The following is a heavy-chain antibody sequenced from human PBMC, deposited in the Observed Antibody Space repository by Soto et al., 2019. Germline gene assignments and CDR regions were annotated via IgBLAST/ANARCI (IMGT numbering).Heavy chain of an antibody. V-gene: IGHV2-5*02. J-gene: IGHJ4*02. CDR3: AHRRGVSGFDY. Sequence: QITLKESGPTLVKPTQTLTLTCTFSGFSLSTSGVGVGWIRQPPGKALEWLALIYWDDDKSYSPSLKSRLTITKDTSKNQAGLTMTNMDPVDTATFYCAHRRGVSGFDYWGQGTLVTVSS. D-gene: IGHD3-3*01. CDR2: IYWDDDK. CDR1: GFSLSTSGVG.